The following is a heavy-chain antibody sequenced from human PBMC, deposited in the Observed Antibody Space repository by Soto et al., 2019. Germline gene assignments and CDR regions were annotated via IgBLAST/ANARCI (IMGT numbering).Heavy chain of an antibody. CDR1: GGSISSGGYY. Sequence: PSETLSLTCTVSGGSISSGGYYWSWIRQHPGKGLEWIGYIYYSGSTYYNPSLKSRVTISVDTSKNQFSLKLSSVTAADTAAYYCARGVYDSSGYFINNWFDPWGQGTLVTVSS. V-gene: IGHV4-31*03. D-gene: IGHD3-22*01. CDR3: ARGVYDSSGYFINNWFDP. J-gene: IGHJ5*02. CDR2: IYYSGST.